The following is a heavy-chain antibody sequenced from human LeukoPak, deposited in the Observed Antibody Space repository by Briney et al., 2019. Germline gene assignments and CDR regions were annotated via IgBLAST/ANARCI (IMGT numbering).Heavy chain of an antibody. D-gene: IGHD3-22*01. CDR2: MNPNSGNT. J-gene: IGHJ1*01. V-gene: IGHV1-8*01. Sequence: ASVKVSCKASGYTFTSYDINWVRQATGQGLEWMGWMNPNSGNTGYAQKFQGRVTMTRDTSTSTVYMELSSLRSEDTAVYYCARPDSSGRPEYFQHWGQGTLVTVSS. CDR1: GYTFTSYD. CDR3: ARPDSSGRPEYFQH.